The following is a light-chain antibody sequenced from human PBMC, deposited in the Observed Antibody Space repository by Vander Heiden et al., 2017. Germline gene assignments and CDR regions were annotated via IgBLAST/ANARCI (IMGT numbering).Light chain of an antibody. V-gene: IGKV2-28*01. CDR3: MQTLQTPWT. CDR2: LGS. CDR1: QSLLHGNGYNY. Sequence: DILMNQSPLPLPVTPGEPASISCRSSQSLLHGNGYNYLHWYLQKPGQSPQLLIYLGSLRTSGVPDRFSGSGSGTDFTLKISRVEAEDVGVYYCMQTLQTPWTFGQGTKVEIK. J-gene: IGKJ1*01.